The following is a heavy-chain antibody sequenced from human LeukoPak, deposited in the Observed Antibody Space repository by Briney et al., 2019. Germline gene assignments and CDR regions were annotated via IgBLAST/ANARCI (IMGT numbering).Heavy chain of an antibody. CDR1: GGSISSGSYY. CDR3: VRSFHLPENWFDP. D-gene: IGHD2/OR15-2a*01. Sequence: PSETLSLTCTVSGGSISSGSYYWSWIRQPAGKGLEWIGRIYTSGSTNYNPSLKSRVTISVDTSKNQFSLKLSSVTAADTAVYYCVRSFHLPENWFDPWGQGTLVTVSS. V-gene: IGHV4-61*02. CDR2: IYTSGST. J-gene: IGHJ5*02.